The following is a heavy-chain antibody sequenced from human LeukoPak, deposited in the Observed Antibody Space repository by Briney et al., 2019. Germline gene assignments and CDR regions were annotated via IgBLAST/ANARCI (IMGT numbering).Heavy chain of an antibody. CDR3: ASWKSY. CDR1: GFTFSSYA. D-gene: IGHD1-1*01. Sequence: GGSLRLSCAASGFTFSSYAMHWVRQAPGKGLEWVAVISYDGSNKYYADSVKGRFTISRVNSKNTLYLQMNSLRAEDTAVYYCASWKSYWGQGTLVTVSS. V-gene: IGHV3-30*01. J-gene: IGHJ4*02. CDR2: ISYDGSNK.